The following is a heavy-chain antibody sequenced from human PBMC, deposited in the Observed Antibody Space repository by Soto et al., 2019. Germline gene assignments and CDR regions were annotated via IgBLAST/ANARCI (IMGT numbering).Heavy chain of an antibody. CDR3: ARTARVTTNWFDP. CDR2: INHRGST. Sequence: QVHLQQRGAGLLRPSETLSLTCAVYGEHFIGYYWTWIRQPPGKGLEWIGDINHRGSTNYNPSLKSRVTMSIDTSKNQFSLKLSSVTAAAASVYYCARTARVTTNWFDPWGQGTLVTVSA. V-gene: IGHV4-34*02. D-gene: IGHD4-17*01. J-gene: IGHJ5*02. CDR1: GEHFIGYY.